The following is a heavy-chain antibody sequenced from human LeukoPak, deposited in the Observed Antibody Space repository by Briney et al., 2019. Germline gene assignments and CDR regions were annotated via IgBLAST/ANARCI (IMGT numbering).Heavy chain of an antibody. V-gene: IGHV1-69*04. D-gene: IGHD3-3*01. J-gene: IGHJ3*02. CDR1: GGTFSSYA. CDR2: IIPIFGIA. CDR3: ARDHPTAYYGFWSGYYSDAFAI. Sequence: ASVKVSCKASGGTFSSYAISWVRQAPGQGLEWMGRIIPIFGIANYAQKFQGRVTITADKSTSTAYMELSSLRSDDTAVYYCARDHPTAYYGFWSGYYSDAFAIWGQGTMVTVSS.